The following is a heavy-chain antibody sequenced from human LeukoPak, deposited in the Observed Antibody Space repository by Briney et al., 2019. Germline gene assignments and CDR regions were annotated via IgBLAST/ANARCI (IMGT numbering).Heavy chain of an antibody. CDR3: ARQRRYCSGDNCYQRTFDY. D-gene: IGHD2-15*01. V-gene: IGHV3-7*01. CDR1: GFIFNNYW. CDR2: IKQDGSEK. Sequence: RGSLRLSCAASGFIFNNYWISWVRQAPGEGLEWVANIKQDGSEKYYVDSVKGRFTISRDNAKNSLYLQMNSLRAEDTAVYYCARQRRYCSGDNCYQRTFDYWGQGTLVTVSS. J-gene: IGHJ4*02.